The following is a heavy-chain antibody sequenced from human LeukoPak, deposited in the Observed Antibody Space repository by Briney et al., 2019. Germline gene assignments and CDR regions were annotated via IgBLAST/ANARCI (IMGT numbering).Heavy chain of an antibody. CDR3: AREWRSTSSRPLDS. CDR1: GGSISGYY. D-gene: IGHD2-2*01. V-gene: IGHV4-4*07. Sequence: ASETLSLTCIVSGGSISGYYWSWVRQPAGKGLEWLGRINTDDNTKYNPSLRSRLTMSLDTSKSQFFLNLTSVTAADTAVYYCAREWRSTSSRPLDSWGQGSWSPSPQ. CDR2: INTDDNT. J-gene: IGHJ4*02.